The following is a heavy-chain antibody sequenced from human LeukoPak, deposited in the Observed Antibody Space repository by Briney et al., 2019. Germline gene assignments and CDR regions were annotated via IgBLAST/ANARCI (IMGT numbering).Heavy chain of an antibody. D-gene: IGHD2-2*02. CDR3: ATLPRRDIVVVPAAIPDY. J-gene: IGHJ4*02. Sequence: PGGSLRLSCAASGFTFSSYSMNWVRQAPGKGLEWVSSISSSSSYIYYADSVKGRFTISRDNAKNSLYLQMNSLRAEDTAVYYCATLPRRDIVVVPAAIPDYWGQGTLVTASS. CDR2: ISSSSSYI. CDR1: GFTFSSYS. V-gene: IGHV3-21*01.